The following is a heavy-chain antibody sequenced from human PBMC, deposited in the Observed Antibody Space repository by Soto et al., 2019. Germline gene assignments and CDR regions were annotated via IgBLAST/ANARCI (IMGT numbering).Heavy chain of an antibody. Sequence: GGSLRLSCAASGFTFSSYAMSWVRQAPGKGLEWVSAISGSGGSTYYADSVKGRFTISRDNSKNTLYLQMNSLRAEDTAVYYCAKLDVGYCSSTSCYRDYWGQGTLVTVSS. CDR3: AKLDVGYCSSTSCYRDY. V-gene: IGHV3-23*01. J-gene: IGHJ4*02. CDR2: ISGSGGST. D-gene: IGHD2-2*02. CDR1: GFTFSSYA.